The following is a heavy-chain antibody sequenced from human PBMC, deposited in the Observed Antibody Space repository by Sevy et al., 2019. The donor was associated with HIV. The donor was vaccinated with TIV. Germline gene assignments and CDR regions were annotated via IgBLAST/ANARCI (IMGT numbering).Heavy chain of an antibody. CDR2: IYISGST. D-gene: IGHD2-15*01. CDR3: ARGPQSCNSVSCYSALS. Sequence: SETLSLTCTVSGGSISDYYWTWIRQPAGKGLEWLGRIYISGSTEYNPSLKSGVSMSLDTSKNTFSLKLTSMTAADTAVYYCARGPQSCNSVSCYSALSWGQGILVTVSS. CDR1: GGSISDYY. J-gene: IGHJ4*02. V-gene: IGHV4-4*07.